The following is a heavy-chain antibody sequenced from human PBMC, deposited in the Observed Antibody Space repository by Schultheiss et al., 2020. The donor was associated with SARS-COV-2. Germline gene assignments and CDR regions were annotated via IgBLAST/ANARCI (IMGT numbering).Heavy chain of an antibody. D-gene: IGHD2-2*01. CDR2: ISGSGGST. CDR3: AKATVVVPAAKGAEDY. J-gene: IGHJ4*02. Sequence: GSLRLSCAASGFTFSSYAMSWVRQAPGKGLEWVSAISGSGGSTYYADSVKGRFTIPRDNSKNTLYLQMNSLRAEDTAVYYCAKATVVVPAAKGAEDYWGQGTLVTVSS. CDR1: GFTFSSYA. V-gene: IGHV3-23*01.